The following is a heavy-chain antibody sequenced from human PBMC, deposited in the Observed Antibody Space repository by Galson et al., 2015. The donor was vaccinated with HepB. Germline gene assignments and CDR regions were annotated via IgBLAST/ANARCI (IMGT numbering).Heavy chain of an antibody. D-gene: IGHD7-27*01. Sequence: SLRLSCAASGFTFRNYWMVWVRQAPGKGLVWVSRIKGDGSGITYVDSVKGRFTISRDNAKNTVYLEMNSLRDEDTAVYYCGTDKWGFPDYWGQGTQVTVSS. V-gene: IGHV3-74*03. J-gene: IGHJ4*02. CDR1: GFTFRNYW. CDR3: GTDKWGFPDY. CDR2: IKGDGSGI.